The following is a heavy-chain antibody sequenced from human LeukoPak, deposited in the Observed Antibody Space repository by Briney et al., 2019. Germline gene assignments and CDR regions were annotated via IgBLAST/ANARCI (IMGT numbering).Heavy chain of an antibody. V-gene: IGHV3-23*01. CDR2: ISGGGANT. Sequence: QSGGSLRLSCAASGFIFSSYAMTWVRQAPGKGLEWVSSISGGGANTYHADSVKGRFTISRDNSKNTLYLQMNSLRAEETAVYYCARSWGLPRSYVDYWGQGTLVTVSS. CDR1: GFIFSSYA. J-gene: IGHJ4*02. D-gene: IGHD3-16*01. CDR3: ARSWGLPRSYVDY.